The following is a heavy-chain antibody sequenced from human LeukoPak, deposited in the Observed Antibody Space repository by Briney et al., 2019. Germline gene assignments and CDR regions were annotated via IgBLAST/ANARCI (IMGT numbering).Heavy chain of an antibody. CDR3: ARRLIRSYGSGSYNCFDP. CDR1: GFSLSTTGVG. CDR2: IYWNDDK. V-gene: IGHV2-5*01. Sequence: SGPTLVKPTQTLTLTCTFSGFSLSTTGVGVGWIRQPPGKALEWLVVIYWNDDKQYCPSLKSRLTIIKDTSKNQVVLTLTNMDPVDTATYYCARRLIRSYGSGSYNCFDPWGQGTLVTVSS. D-gene: IGHD3-10*01. J-gene: IGHJ5*02.